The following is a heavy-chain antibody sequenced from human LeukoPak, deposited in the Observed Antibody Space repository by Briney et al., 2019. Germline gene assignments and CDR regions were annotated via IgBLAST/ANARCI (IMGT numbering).Heavy chain of an antibody. Sequence: GGSLRLSCATSVFTFNGSALHRVRQASGQGREWVGRIRSKAHRYATAYAASVKGRFTVSRDDSKNMAYLQMNSLKTEDTATYYCTRRHYGDYVVDNWGQGTLVTVSS. J-gene: IGHJ4*02. V-gene: IGHV3-73*01. CDR2: IRSKAHRYAT. CDR3: TRRHYGDYVVDN. CDR1: VFTFNGSA. D-gene: IGHD4-17*01.